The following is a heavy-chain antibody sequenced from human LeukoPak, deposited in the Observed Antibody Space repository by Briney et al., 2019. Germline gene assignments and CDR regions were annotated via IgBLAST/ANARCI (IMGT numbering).Heavy chain of an antibody. CDR1: GFTFSNYG. Sequence: PGVSLRPSCAASGFTFSNYGMHWVRQPPGKGLEWVTFISDDGDNKHYADSVKGRLTASRDNSKSTLFLQMNSLRVEDTAVYYCVKATRGNLWNGLPWDHSDKWGQGTLVTVSS. CDR2: ISDDGDNK. CDR3: VKATRGNLWNGLPWDHSDK. J-gene: IGHJ4*02. V-gene: IGHV3-30*18. D-gene: IGHD3-3*01.